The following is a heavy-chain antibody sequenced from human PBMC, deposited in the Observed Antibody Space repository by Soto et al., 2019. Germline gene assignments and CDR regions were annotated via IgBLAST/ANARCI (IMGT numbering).Heavy chain of an antibody. D-gene: IGHD3-22*01. CDR1: GGTFSSYA. CDR3: ARVKRLSYDSSGYWSYYYGMDV. Sequence: SVKVSCKASGGTFSSYAISWVRQAPGQGLEWMGGIIPIFGTANYAQKFQGRVTITADESTSTAYMELSSLRSEGTAVYYCARVKRLSYDSSGYWSYYYGMDVWGQGTTVTVSS. V-gene: IGHV1-69*13. J-gene: IGHJ6*02. CDR2: IIPIFGTA.